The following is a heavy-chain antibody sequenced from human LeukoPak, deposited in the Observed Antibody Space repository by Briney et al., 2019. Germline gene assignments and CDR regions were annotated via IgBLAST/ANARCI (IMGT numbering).Heavy chain of an antibody. Sequence: WASVKVSCKASGYTFTDHFMYWVRHAPGQGLEWMGRINPDAGDTNYAQTFQGRITMTRDTSISTAYMELSSLKSDDTAVYYCARLSTATRHWLAASDIWGQGTVVTVSS. V-gene: IGHV1-2*06. CDR2: INPDAGDT. D-gene: IGHD6-19*01. CDR3: ARLSTATRHWLAASDI. CDR1: GYTFTDHF. J-gene: IGHJ3*02.